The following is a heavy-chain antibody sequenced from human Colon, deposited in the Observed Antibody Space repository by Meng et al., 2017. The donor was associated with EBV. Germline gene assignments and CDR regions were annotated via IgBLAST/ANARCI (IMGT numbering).Heavy chain of an antibody. CDR1: GGSISSNGYN. Sequence: QLRLRGSGQGHVKPSETLSSPCTVSGGSISSNGYNWDWVRQPPGKGLEWIGAIYHSGSTSYNPSLQSRVTMFVDTSKNQFSLMLTSVTATDTAVYYCARRRGGSGRDCWGQGTLVTVSS. CDR3: ARRRGGSGRDC. V-gene: IGHV4-39*01. D-gene: IGHD3-10*01. J-gene: IGHJ4*02. CDR2: IYHSGST.